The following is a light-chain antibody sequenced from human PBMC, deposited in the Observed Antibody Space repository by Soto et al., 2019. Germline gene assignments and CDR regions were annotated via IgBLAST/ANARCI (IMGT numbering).Light chain of an antibody. CDR2: RSN. J-gene: IGLJ2*01. CDR3: AAWDDSLSGVV. V-gene: IGLV1-47*01. CDR1: SSNIGNND. Sequence: QSVLTQPPSASGTPGQRVTISCSGSSSNIGNNDVYWYQQLPGTAPKLLIYRSNQRPSGVPDRFSGSKSGTSASLAISGLRSEDEADYYCAAWDDSLSGVVFGGGTKLTVL.